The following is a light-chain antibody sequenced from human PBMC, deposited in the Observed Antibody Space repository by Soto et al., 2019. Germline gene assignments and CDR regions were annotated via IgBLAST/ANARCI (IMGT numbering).Light chain of an antibody. CDR3: QQSYSTPLT. J-gene: IGKJ4*01. CDR2: AAS. Sequence: DIQMTQSPSSLSASVGDRVTITCRASQSISSYLNWYQQKPGKAPKLLIYAASSLQSGVPSRFSGSGSGTDFTLTISSLQPEVCATYYCQQSYSTPLTFGGGTKVEIK. V-gene: IGKV1-39*01. CDR1: QSISSY.